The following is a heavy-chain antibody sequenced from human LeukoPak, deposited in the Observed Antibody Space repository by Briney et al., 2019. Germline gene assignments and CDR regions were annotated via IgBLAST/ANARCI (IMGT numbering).Heavy chain of an antibody. J-gene: IGHJ6*03. V-gene: IGHV4-39*07. Sequence: PSEALSLTCTVSGGAISSRHYYWGWIRQAPGKGLEWIGAINPSGRISYNPSLKSRLTISVDASKNQFSLNLRSLTAADTAVYYCARGRQEVSMIVVVMTGVSYYLDVWGKGTTVTVS. CDR2: INPSGRI. CDR3: ARGRQEVSMIVVVMTGVSYYLDV. D-gene: IGHD3-22*01. CDR1: GGAISSRHYY.